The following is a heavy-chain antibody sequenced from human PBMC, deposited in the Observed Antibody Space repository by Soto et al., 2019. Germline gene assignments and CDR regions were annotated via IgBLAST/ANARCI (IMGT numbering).Heavy chain of an antibody. Sequence: QVQLVQSGAEVKKPGASVKVSCKASGYTFTSYDINWVRQATGQGLECMGWMNPNSGNTAYAQKFRGRVTMTRNTSITTAYMELSSLRSEATAVYYCARERRGSYDYWGQGTLVTVSS. D-gene: IGHD1-26*01. J-gene: IGHJ4*02. CDR2: MNPNSGNT. CDR1: GYTFTSYD. V-gene: IGHV1-8*01. CDR3: ARERRGSYDY.